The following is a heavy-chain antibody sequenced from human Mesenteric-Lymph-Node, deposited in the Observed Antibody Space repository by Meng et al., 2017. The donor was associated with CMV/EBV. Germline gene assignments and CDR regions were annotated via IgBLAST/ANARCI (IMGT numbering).Heavy chain of an antibody. CDR1: GFTSSDYY. D-gene: IGHD6-25*01. CDR3: AKDNQQRLGTNYFDY. CDR2: MWSDGSNE. Sequence: GESLKISCEASGFTSSDYYMSWVRQAPGKGLEWVAVMWSDGSNEYSADSVKGRFTISRDNSKNTLYLQMNSLRAEDTAVYYCAKDNQQRLGTNYFDYWGQGTPVTVSS. J-gene: IGHJ4*03. V-gene: IGHV3-33*06.